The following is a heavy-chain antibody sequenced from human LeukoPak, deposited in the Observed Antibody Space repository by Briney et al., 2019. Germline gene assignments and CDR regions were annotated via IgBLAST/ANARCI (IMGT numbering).Heavy chain of an antibody. J-gene: IGHJ4*02. D-gene: IGHD6-19*01. V-gene: IGHV3-7*01. Sequence: GGSLRLSCAASGFTFSSYWMSWVRQAPGKGLEWVANIKQDGSEKYYVDSVKGRFTISRDNAKNSLYLQMNSLRAEDTAVYYCARAYQWLVPGYLDYWGQGTLVTVSS. CDR2: IKQDGSEK. CDR3: ARAYQWLVPGYLDY. CDR1: GFTFSSYW.